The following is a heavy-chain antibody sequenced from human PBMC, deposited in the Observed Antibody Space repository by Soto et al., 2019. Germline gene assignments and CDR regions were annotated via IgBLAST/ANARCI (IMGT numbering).Heavy chain of an antibody. Sequence: GASLKISCKGSGYNFASYWIGWVRQKPGKGLEWMGIIYPGDSDTRYSPSFEGHVTISADKSTSTAYMQWSSLGASDTAIYYCARAHSHGWFQHIDYWGQGTSVTVSS. CDR3: ARAHSHGWFQHIDY. CDR2: IYPGDSDT. CDR1: GYNFASYW. J-gene: IGHJ4*02. V-gene: IGHV5-51*01. D-gene: IGHD6-19*01.